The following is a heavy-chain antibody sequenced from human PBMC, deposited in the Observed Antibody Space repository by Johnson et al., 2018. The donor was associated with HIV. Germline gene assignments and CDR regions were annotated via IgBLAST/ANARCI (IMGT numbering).Heavy chain of an antibody. D-gene: IGHD3-3*01. J-gene: IGHJ3*02. CDR1: GFTFSSYG. Sequence: QVQLVESGGGVVQPGRSLRLSCAASGFTFSSYGMHWVRQGPGKGLEWVAVISYDGSNKYYADSVKGRFTISRDNSKNTLYRHMNRRRAEDTALYYCAKDLGEIETEEWASDYYDLGRDYPGQDPRGVVGTFDIWGQGTMVTVSS. V-gene: IGHV3-30*19. CDR2: ISYDGSNK. CDR3: AKDLGEIETEEWASDYYDLGRDYPGQDPRGVVGTFDI.